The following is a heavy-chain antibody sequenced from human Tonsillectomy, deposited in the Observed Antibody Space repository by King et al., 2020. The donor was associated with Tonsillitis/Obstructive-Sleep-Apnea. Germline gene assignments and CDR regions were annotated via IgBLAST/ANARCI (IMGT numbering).Heavy chain of an antibody. CDR2: IIPIFGTA. Sequence: QLVQSGAEVKKPGSSVKVSCKASGGTFSSYAISWLRQAPGQGLEGMGGIIPIFGTANYAHKFQGRVTITADESTSTAYMELRSLRSEDTAVYYCARDFWSGYYYYFDYWGQGTLVTVSS. D-gene: IGHD3-3*01. CDR1: GGTFSSYA. CDR3: ARDFWSGYYYYFDY. V-gene: IGHV1-69*01. J-gene: IGHJ4*02.